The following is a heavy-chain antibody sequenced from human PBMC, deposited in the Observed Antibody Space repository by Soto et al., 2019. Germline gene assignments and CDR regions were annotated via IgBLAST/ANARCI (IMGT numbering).Heavy chain of an antibody. Sequence: QVELVQSGSEVKKPGASVKVSCKASGYIFTSYGISWLRQAPGQGLEWLGGTTAFSGNAIYAQRFQGGVTMTTDTSTSTAYMELRSLRSDDTAVYYCARLMTMVTTNYFAYWGQGTLVSVSS. CDR2: TTAFSGNA. CDR1: GYIFTSYG. D-gene: IGHD4-17*01. J-gene: IGHJ4*02. CDR3: ARLMTMVTTNYFAY. V-gene: IGHV1-18*01.